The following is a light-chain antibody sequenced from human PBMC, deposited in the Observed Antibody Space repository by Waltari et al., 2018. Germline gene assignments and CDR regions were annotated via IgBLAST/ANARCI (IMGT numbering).Light chain of an antibody. Sequence: QSVLTPPPSVSGAPGQRVTISCTRSSSNIGEGYDVNRYQLLPGTAPKLLIYGINNRPSGVPDRFSGSRSATSASLAISGLQAEDEAYYYCQSSDSTLYGVVFGGGTKLTVL. CDR1: SSNIGEGYD. J-gene: IGLJ2*01. CDR3: QSSDSTLYGVV. CDR2: GIN. V-gene: IGLV1-40*01.